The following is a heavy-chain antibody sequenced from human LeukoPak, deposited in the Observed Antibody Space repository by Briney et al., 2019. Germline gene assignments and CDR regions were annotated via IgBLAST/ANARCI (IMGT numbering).Heavy chain of an antibody. CDR3: ARGANLWFGEYLDFDY. J-gene: IGHJ4*02. D-gene: IGHD3-10*01. CDR1: GGSISSYY. CDR2: IYYSGST. Sequence: PSETLSLTCTVSGGSISSYYWSWIRQPPGKGLEWIGYIYYSGSTNYNPSLKSRVTISVDTSKNQFSLKLSSVTAADTAVYYCARGANLWFGEYLDFDYWGQGTLVTVSS. V-gene: IGHV4-59*12.